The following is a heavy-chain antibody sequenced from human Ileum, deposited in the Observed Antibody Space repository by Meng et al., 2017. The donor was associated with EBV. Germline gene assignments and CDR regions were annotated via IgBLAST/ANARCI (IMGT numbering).Heavy chain of an antibody. V-gene: IGHV4-34*01. CDR3: ARYGRCNGNSFYCFDP. CDR2: IDQSGYT. D-gene: IGHD4-23*01. Sequence: VPLRRWGPALCQPSETLSLTCAVYGGSFNDYYWTWLRQPPGKGLEWIGEIDQSGYTKFNPSLSSRATISRDTSNNQFSLRLNSVTAADTALYYCARYGRCNGNSFYCFDPWGQGTLVTVSS. CDR1: GGSFNDYY. J-gene: IGHJ5*02.